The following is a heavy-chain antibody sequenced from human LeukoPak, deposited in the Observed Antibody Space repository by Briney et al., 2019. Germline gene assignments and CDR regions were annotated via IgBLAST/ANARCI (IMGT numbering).Heavy chain of an antibody. Sequence: GGSLRLSCAASAFTFSSYWMSWVRQAPGKGLEWVANIKQDGSEKYYVDSVKGRFTISRDNAKNSLYLQMNSLRAEDTAVYYRAGRSMPWGQGTLVTVSS. CDR1: AFTFSSYW. J-gene: IGHJ4*02. CDR3: AGRSMP. V-gene: IGHV3-7*01. CDR2: IKQDGSEK. D-gene: IGHD2/OR15-2a*01.